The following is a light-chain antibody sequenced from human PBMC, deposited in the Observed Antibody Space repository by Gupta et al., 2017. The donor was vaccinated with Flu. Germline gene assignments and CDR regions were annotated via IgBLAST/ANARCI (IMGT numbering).Light chain of an antibody. CDR2: EVT. Sequence: QSALTQPASVSASRGPSITISCTGPSSDLGSYNYVSWYQHQPGKAPKLIIYEVTDRPSGVSTRFSGSKSGNTASLTISGLHLDDEADYYCASYTIARTLVFGTGTKVTVL. CDR3: ASYTIARTLV. V-gene: IGLV2-14*01. J-gene: IGLJ1*01. CDR1: SSDLGSYNY.